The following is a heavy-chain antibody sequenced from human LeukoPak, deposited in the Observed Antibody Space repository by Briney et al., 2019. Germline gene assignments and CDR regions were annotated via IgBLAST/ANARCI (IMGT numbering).Heavy chain of an antibody. V-gene: IGHV4-38-2*02. J-gene: IGHJ3*02. D-gene: IGHD6-19*01. CDR2: IYHSGST. CDR3: ARVRQWLVGAFDI. Sequence: SETLSLTCTVSGYSISSGYYWGWIRPPPGKGLEWIGSIYHSGSTYYNPSLKSRVTISVDTSKNQFSLELSSVTAADTAVYYCARVRQWLVGAFDIWGQGTMVTVSS. CDR1: GYSISSGYY.